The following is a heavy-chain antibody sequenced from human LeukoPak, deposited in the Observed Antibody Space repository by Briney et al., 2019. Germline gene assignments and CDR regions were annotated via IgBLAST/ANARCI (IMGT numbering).Heavy chain of an antibody. V-gene: IGHV3-23*01. Sequence: GGSLRLSCAASGFTFSSYAMSWVRQAPGKGLHWVSAISGSGGTTYYADSVKGRFTISRDNSKNTLYLQMNSLRAEDTALYYCAKGVDTAMVKYDYWGQGTLVTVSS. CDR3: AKGVDTAMVKYDY. CDR1: GFTFSSYA. J-gene: IGHJ4*02. CDR2: ISGSGGTT. D-gene: IGHD5-18*01.